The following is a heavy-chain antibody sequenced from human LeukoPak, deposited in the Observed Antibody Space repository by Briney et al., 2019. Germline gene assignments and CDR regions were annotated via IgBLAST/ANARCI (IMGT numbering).Heavy chain of an antibody. D-gene: IGHD3-10*01. J-gene: IGHJ4*02. V-gene: IGHV4-59*08. CDR2: IYYSGST. Sequence: SETPSLTCTVSGGSISSYYWSWIRQPPGKGLEWIGYIYYSGSTNYNPSLKSRVTISVDTSKNQVSLNVNSVTAADTAIYYCASERNYYGSGASTSFDHWGQGILVTVSS. CDR1: GGSISSYY. CDR3: ASERNYYGSGASTSFDH.